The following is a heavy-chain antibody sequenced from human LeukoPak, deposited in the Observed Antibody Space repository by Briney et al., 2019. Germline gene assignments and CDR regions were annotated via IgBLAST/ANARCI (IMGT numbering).Heavy chain of an antibody. CDR1: GGSISSASYY. Sequence: SETLSLTCTVSGGSISSASYYWSWIRQPAGKGLEWIGRIYISGSTNYKSSLESRVTISVDTSKNQFSLKLNSVTAADTAVYYCARHRSKWLQSSFDYWGQGTLVTVSS. J-gene: IGHJ4*02. CDR2: IYISGST. D-gene: IGHD5-24*01. V-gene: IGHV4-61*02. CDR3: ARHRSKWLQSSFDY.